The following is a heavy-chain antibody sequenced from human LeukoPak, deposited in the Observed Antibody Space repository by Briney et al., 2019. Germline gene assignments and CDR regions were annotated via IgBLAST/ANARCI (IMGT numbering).Heavy chain of an antibody. D-gene: IGHD6-19*01. J-gene: IGHJ4*02. CDR3: ARVDRYSSWGNYFDY. CDR1: VGTFTSYA. V-gene: IGHV1-69*13. Sequence: SVKVSCKASVGTFTSYAISWVRQAPVQGLEWMGGIITMFGTANYAQKFQGRVTITADESTSTAHMELSSLRSEDTAVYYCARVDRYSSWGNYFDYWGEGTLVTVSS. CDR2: IITMFGTA.